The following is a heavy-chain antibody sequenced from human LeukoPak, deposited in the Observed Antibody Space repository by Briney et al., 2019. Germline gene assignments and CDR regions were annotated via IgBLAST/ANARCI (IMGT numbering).Heavy chain of an antibody. CDR2: IYYSGST. CDR1: GGSISSYY. Sequence: PSETLSLTCTVSGGSISSYYWGWIRQPPGKGVEWIGYIYYSGSTNYNPSLKSRVTISVDTSKNQFSLKLSSVTAADTAVYYCARGGYGSSSHNWFDPWGQGTLVTVSS. CDR3: ARGGYGSSSHNWFDP. J-gene: IGHJ5*02. D-gene: IGHD2-2*01. V-gene: IGHV4-59*01.